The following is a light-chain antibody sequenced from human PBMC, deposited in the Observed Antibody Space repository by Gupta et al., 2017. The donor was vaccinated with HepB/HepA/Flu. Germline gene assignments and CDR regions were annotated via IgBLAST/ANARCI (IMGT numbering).Light chain of an antibody. CDR1: SSNIGAGYA. CDR2: SNT. CDR3: ESYDSSLKYV. J-gene: IGLJ1*01. V-gene: IGLV1-40*01. Sequence: QSELTQPPSVSGAQGQRVTISCTGTSSNIGAGYAVHWYQQVPGTAPKLLISSNTIRPSGVPDRFSASKSGASASLAITGLQAEDEAHYYCESYDSSLKYVFGTGTKVTVL.